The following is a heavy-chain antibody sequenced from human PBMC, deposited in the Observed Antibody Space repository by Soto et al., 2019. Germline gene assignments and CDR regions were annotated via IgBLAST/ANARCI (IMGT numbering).Heavy chain of an antibody. D-gene: IGHD1-26*01. Sequence: PSETLYLTCAVSGVSINSRYWWSLVRQSPGKGLEWIGEIYHSGSTYYNPSLKSRVTISVDRSKNQFALKLSSVTAAETAVYYCAIHGITGSSYDAFYSCGQGTMVTVSS. CDR2: IYHSGST. CDR1: GVSINSRYW. J-gene: IGHJ3*02. V-gene: IGHV4-4*02. CDR3: AIHGITGSSYDAFYS.